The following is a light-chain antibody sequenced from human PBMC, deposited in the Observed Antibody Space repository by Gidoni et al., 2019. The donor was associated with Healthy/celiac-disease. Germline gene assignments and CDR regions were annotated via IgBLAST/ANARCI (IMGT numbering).Light chain of an antibody. J-gene: IGLJ2*01. V-gene: IGLV2-14*01. CDR1: SSDVGGYNY. CDR3: SSYTSSSTQVV. Sequence: QSALTQPASVSGSPGQSITISCTGTSSDVGGYNYVSWYQQHPGTAPKLMIYEFSNRPSGVSNRFSGSKSGNTASLTISGLQAEDEADYYCSSYTSSSTQVVFGGGTKLTVL. CDR2: EFS.